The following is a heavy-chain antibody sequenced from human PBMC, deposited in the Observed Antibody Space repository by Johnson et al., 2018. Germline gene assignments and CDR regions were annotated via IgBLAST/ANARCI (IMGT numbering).Heavy chain of an antibody. CDR3: ARDGAGITPSDF. CDR1: GFSFRDYW. D-gene: IGHD5-24*01. V-gene: IGHV3-7*01. CDR2: LREDGSEK. J-gene: IGHJ4*02. Sequence: EVQLGESGGGLVQPRGSLRLSCSASGFSFRDYWMTWVRQAPGKGREWVASLREDGSEKHYVDSLKGRFTISRDNAKNSLYLQMNSLRVEDTAVYFCARDGAGITPSDFWGQGTLVTVSS.